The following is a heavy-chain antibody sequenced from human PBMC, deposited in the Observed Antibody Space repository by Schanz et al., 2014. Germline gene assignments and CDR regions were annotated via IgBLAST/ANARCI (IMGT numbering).Heavy chain of an antibody. CDR1: GFTFSDYY. J-gene: IGHJ3*02. Sequence: VQLVESGGGLVQPGGSLRLSCVASGFTFSDYYMSWIRQAPGKGPEWVSYISSGGSDTYYADSVQGRFTISRDNAKNSLYLQMTSLRAEDAAVYYCARDISPESRGPLYYDAFDIWGQGTVVTVSS. CDR2: ISSGGSDT. CDR3: ARDISPESRGPLYYDAFDI. V-gene: IGHV3-11*06. D-gene: IGHD2-15*01.